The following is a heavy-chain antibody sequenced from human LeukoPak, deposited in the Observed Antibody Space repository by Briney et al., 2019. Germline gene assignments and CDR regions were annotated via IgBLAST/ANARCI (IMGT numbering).Heavy chain of an antibody. Sequence: SETLSLTCTVSGGCISSYYWSWIRQPPGEGLEWIGYIYYSGSTNYNPSLKSRVTISVDTSKNQFSLKLSSVTAADTAVYYCARHGSGFDYWGQGTLVTVSS. V-gene: IGHV4-59*08. CDR1: GGCISSYY. J-gene: IGHJ4*02. CDR3: ARHGSGFDY. D-gene: IGHD3-10*01. CDR2: IYYSGST.